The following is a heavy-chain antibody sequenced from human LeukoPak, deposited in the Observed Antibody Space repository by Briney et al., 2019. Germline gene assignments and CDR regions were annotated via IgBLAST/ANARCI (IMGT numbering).Heavy chain of an antibody. CDR1: GFTFGDYA. Sequence: GGSLRLSCTASGFTFGDYAMSWFRQAPGKGLEWVGFIRSKAYGGTTEYAASVKGRFTISRDDSKSIAYLQMSSLKTEDTAVYYCTRGGGTYYDFWSGYYGDYWGQGTLVTVSS. CDR2: IRSKAYGGTT. V-gene: IGHV3-49*03. D-gene: IGHD3-3*01. J-gene: IGHJ4*02. CDR3: TRGGGTYYDFWSGYYGDY.